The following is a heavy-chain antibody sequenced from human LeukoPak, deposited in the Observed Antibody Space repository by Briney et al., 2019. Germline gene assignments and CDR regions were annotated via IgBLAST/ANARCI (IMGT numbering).Heavy chain of an antibody. CDR3: AKPSYDILTGYYSGVVRTDYYFDY. Sequence: GGSLRLSCAASGFTFSSYAMSWVRQAPGKGLEWVSAISGSGGSTYYADSVKGRFTISRDNSKNTLYLQMNSLRAEDTAVYYCAKPSYDILTGYYSGVVRTDYYFDYWGQGTLVTVSS. V-gene: IGHV3-23*01. CDR1: GFTFSSYA. D-gene: IGHD3-9*01. CDR2: ISGSGGST. J-gene: IGHJ4*02.